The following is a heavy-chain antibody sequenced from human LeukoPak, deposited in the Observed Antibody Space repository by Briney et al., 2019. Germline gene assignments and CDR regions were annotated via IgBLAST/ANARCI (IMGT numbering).Heavy chain of an antibody. Sequence: SVKVSCTPSGGALSSHAIRRVRQAPGQGLEWMGRIIPILGIANYAQKFQGRVTITADKSTSTAYMELSSLRSEDTAVYYCARVDTAMVIDYWGQGTLVTVSS. V-gene: IGHV1-69*04. D-gene: IGHD5-18*01. CDR2: IIPILGIA. CDR3: ARVDTAMVIDY. CDR1: GGALSSHA. J-gene: IGHJ4*02.